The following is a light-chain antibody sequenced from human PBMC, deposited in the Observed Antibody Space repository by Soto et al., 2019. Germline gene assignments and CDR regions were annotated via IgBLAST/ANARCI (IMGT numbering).Light chain of an antibody. CDR2: GAS. Sequence: EIVLTQSPGTLYLSPGERATLSCRASQSVSSSYLAWYQQKPGQAPRLLIYGASSRATGIPDRFSGSGSGTDFTLTISRLEPEDFAVYYCQQFEGSPRTFGQGDKVDVK. CDR3: QQFEGSPRT. V-gene: IGKV3-20*01. J-gene: IGKJ1*01. CDR1: QSVSSSY.